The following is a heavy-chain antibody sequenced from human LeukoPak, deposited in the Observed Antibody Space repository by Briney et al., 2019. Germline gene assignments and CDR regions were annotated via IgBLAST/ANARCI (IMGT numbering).Heavy chain of an antibody. CDR1: GFTFNSYW. CDR2: INGDGYST. V-gene: IGHV3-74*01. J-gene: IGHJ5*02. Sequence: GGSLRLSCAASGFTFNSYWMHWVRQAPGKGLVWVSRINGDGYSTTYADSVKGRFTISRDNAKNTLYLQMSSLRAEDTAVYFCARGLQLDLFNYFDPWGQGTLVTVSS. D-gene: IGHD1-1*01. CDR3: ARGLQLDLFNYFDP.